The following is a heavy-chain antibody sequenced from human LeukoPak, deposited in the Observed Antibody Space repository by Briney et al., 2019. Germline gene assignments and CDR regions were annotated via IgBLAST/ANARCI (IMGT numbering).Heavy chain of an antibody. V-gene: IGHV1-46*01. Sequence: GASVKVSCKASGYTFTSYYMHWVRQAPGQGLEWMGIINPSGGSTSYAQKFQGRVTMTRDTSTSTVYMELSSLRSEDTAVYYCARGSVAGWDPTYGFDYWGQGTLVTVSS. CDR3: ARGSVAGWDPTYGFDY. J-gene: IGHJ4*02. D-gene: IGHD2-8*01. CDR1: GYTFTSYY. CDR2: INPSGGST.